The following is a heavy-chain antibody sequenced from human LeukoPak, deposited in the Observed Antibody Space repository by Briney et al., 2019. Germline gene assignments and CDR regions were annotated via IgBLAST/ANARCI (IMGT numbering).Heavy chain of an antibody. D-gene: IGHD6-19*01. Sequence: SETLSLTCTASGGSISSYYWSWIRQPPGKGLEWIGYIYYSGSTNYNPSLKSRVTISVDTSKNQFSLKLSSVTAADTAVYYCARDTVEAVAGYSYWYFDLWGRGTLVTVSS. V-gene: IGHV4-59*01. CDR1: GGSISSYY. CDR2: IYYSGST. CDR3: ARDTVEAVAGYSYWYFDL. J-gene: IGHJ2*01.